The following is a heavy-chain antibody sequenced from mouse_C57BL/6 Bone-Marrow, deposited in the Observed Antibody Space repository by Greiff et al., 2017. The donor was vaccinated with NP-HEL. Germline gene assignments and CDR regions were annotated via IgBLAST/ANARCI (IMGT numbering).Heavy chain of an antibody. Sequence: EVKLVESGAELVRPGASVKLSCTASGFNIKDDYMHWVKQRPEQGLEWIGWIDPENGDTEYASKFQGKATITADTSSNTAYLQLSSLTSEDTAVYYCTKGYSAWFAYWGQGTLVTVSA. CDR1: GFNIKDDY. J-gene: IGHJ3*01. D-gene: IGHD2-3*01. CDR2: IDPENGDT. V-gene: IGHV14-4*01. CDR3: TKGYSAWFAY.